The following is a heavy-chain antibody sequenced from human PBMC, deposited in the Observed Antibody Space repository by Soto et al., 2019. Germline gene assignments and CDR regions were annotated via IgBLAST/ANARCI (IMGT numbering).Heavy chain of an antibody. J-gene: IGHJ5*02. CDR3: ARVGYYGSGSYYNRLSWFDP. CDR2: IYHSGST. CDR1: GYSISSGYY. D-gene: IGHD3-10*01. V-gene: IGHV4-38-2*01. Sequence: PSETLSLTCAVSGYSISSGYYWGWIRQPPGKGLEWIGSIYHSGSTYYNPSLKSRVTISVDTSKNQFSLKLSSVTAADTAVYYCARVGYYGSGSYYNRLSWFDPWGQGTLGTVS.